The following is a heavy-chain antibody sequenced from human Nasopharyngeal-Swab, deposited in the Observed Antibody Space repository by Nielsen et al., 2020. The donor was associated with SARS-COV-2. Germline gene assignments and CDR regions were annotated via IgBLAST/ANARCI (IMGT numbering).Heavy chain of an antibody. CDR1: GFTFSGNS. J-gene: IGHJ4*02. V-gene: IGHV3-53*01. D-gene: IGHD3-3*01. CDR3: ARGVGVDDFWSGRFDY. Sequence: GGSLRLSCAASGFTFSGNSMTWVRQAPGKGLEWVSVIYSAGQTNYADSVKGRFTTSRDNSKNTLYLQMNSLRAEDTAVYYCARGVGVDDFWSGRFDYWGQGTLVTVSS. CDR2: IYSAGQT.